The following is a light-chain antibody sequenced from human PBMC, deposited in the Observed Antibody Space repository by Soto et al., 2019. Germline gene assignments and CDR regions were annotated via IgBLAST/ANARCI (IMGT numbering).Light chain of an antibody. V-gene: IGKV3-15*01. J-gene: IGKJ2*01. Sequence: EIVMTQSPATLYVSPGERATLSCRASQSVSSNLAWYQQKPGQAPRLLIYGASTRATGIPARFSGSGSGTEFTLTISSLQSEDFAVYYCQQYNNWGYTFGQGTKLEIK. CDR3: QQYNNWGYT. CDR1: QSVSSN. CDR2: GAS.